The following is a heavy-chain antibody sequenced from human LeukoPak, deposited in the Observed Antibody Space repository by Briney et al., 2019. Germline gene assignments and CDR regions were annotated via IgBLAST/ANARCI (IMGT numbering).Heavy chain of an antibody. CDR1: GFTFSSYG. J-gene: IGHJ5*02. CDR2: IRYDGSNK. CDR3: AKQPYDFWSGRGPNWFDP. Sequence: PGGSLRLSCAASGFTFSSYGMHWVRQAPGKGLEWAAFIRYDGSNKYYADSVKGRFTISRDNSKNMLYLQMNSLRAEDTAVYYCAKQPYDFWSGRGPNWFDPWGQGTLVTVSS. V-gene: IGHV3-30*02. D-gene: IGHD3-3*01.